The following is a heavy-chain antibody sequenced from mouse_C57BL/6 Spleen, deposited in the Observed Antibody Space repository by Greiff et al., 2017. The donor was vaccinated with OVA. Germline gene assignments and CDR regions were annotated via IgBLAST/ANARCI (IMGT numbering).Heavy chain of an antibody. Sequence: QVQLKQPGAELVKPGASVKMSCKASGYTFTSYWITWVKQRPGQGLEWIGGIYPGSGSTTYNEKFKSKATLTVATSSSTAYMQLSSLTSEDSAVYYGARGVVAYYYGMDYWGQGTSVTVSS. J-gene: IGHJ4*01. CDR2: IYPGSGST. D-gene: IGHD1-1*01. CDR1: GYTFTSYW. V-gene: IGHV1-55*01. CDR3: ARGVVAYYYGMDY.